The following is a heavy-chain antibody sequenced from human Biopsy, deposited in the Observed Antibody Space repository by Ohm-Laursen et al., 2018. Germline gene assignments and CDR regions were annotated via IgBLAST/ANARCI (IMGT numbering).Heavy chain of an antibody. CDR2: IYYTGST. CDR1: GGSISSYY. V-gene: IGHV4-59*08. Sequence: SETLSLTCTVSGGSISSYYWSWIRQPPGKGLEWIGYIYYTGSTNYNPSLKSRVTISVGTSMTHLSLGLTSVTAADTAVYYCARHAPSYSGSYWRYFDLWGRGTLVTVSS. J-gene: IGHJ2*01. CDR3: ARHAPSYSGSYWRYFDL. D-gene: IGHD1-26*01.